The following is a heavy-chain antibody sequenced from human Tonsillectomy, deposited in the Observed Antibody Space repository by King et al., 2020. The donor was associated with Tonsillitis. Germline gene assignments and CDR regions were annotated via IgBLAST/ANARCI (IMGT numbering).Heavy chain of an antibody. D-gene: IGHD3-3*01. CDR3: AKGVGEVITIFGVVIPAFDI. V-gene: IGHV3-23*04. CDR2: ISGSGGST. Sequence: VQLVESGGGLVQPGGSLRLSCAASGFTFSSYAMSWVRQAPGKGREWVSAISGSGGSTYYADSVKGRFTISRDNSKNTLYLQMNSLRAEDTAVYYCAKGVGEVITIFGVVIPAFDIWGQGTMVTVSS. CDR1: GFTFSSYA. J-gene: IGHJ3*02.